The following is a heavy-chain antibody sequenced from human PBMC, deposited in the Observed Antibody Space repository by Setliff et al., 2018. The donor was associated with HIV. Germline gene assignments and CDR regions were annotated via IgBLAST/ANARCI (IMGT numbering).Heavy chain of an antibody. CDR1: GYSIKSGFS. J-gene: IGHJ2*01. V-gene: IGHV4-38-2*01. CDR2: IYQSGSI. Sequence: SETLSLTCAASGYSIKSGFSRARIRQPPGQGPQWIGSIYQSGSIYYKPSLQSRVTMSVDTSQNPVSLDLESVTAADPAVYYCARKEVIGPRRLYYYLDLWGRGTLVTVSS. CDR3: ARKEVIGPRRLYYYLDL. D-gene: IGHD6-6*01.